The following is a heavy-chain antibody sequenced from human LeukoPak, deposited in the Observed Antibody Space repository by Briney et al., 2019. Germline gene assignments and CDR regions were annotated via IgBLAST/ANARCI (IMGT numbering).Heavy chain of an antibody. CDR2: INTNTGNP. V-gene: IGHV7-4-1*02. D-gene: IGHD6-13*01. J-gene: IGHJ6*02. CDR1: GYTFTSYA. CDR3: ARCSSSWYFLSHGMDV. Sequence: ASVKVSCKASGYTFTSYAMNWVRQAPGQGLEWMGWINTNTGNPTYAQGFTGRFVFSLDTSVSTAYLQISSLKAEDTAVYYRARCSSSWYFLSHGMDVWGQGTTVTVSS.